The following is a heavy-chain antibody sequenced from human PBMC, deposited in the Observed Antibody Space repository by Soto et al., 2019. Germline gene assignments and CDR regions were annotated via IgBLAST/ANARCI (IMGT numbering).Heavy chain of an antibody. CDR3: ARGTGHYYYGMDV. V-gene: IGHV3-33*01. J-gene: IGHJ6*02. Sequence: PGGSLRLSCAASGFAFGLYGIHWVRQAPGKGLEWLAIIWYDGSDKYYADSVKGRFTISRDNSKNTLYLQMSSLRAEDTAVYYCARGTGHYYYGMDVWGQGT. D-gene: IGHD1-1*01. CDR2: IWYDGSDK. CDR1: GFAFGLYG.